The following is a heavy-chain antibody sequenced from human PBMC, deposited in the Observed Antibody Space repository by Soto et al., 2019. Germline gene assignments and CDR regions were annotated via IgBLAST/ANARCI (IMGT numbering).Heavy chain of an antibody. D-gene: IGHD3-10*01. J-gene: IGHJ6*02. V-gene: IGHV3-30*18. CDR1: GFTFSSYG. Sequence: LSCAASGFTFSSYGMHWVRQAPGKGLEWVAVISYDGSNKYYADSVMGRFTISRDNSKNTLYLQMNSLRAEDTAVYYCAKEGGTMVRGVIITGRYYYYGMDVWGQGTTVTVSS. CDR3: AKEGGTMVRGVIITGRYYYYGMDV. CDR2: ISYDGSNK.